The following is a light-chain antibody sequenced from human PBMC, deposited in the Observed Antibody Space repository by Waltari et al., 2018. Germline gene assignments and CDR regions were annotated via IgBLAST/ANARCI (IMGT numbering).Light chain of an antibody. CDR2: DAS. J-gene: IGKJ3*01. V-gene: IGKV3-11*01. CDR3: QQRKNWPEFT. CDR1: QSVISS. Sequence: VLTQSPATLSLSPGERATIPCRASQSVISSLAWYQQKPGQALRLLIYDASNRATGIPARFSGSGSGTDFTLTISSLEPEDFAVYYGQQRKNWPEFTFGPGTKVDMK.